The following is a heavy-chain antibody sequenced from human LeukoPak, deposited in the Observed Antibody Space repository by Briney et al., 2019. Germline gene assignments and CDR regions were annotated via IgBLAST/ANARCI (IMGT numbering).Heavy chain of an antibody. J-gene: IGHJ5*02. V-gene: IGHV4-59*08. CDR3: ARATAGGPRWFDP. CDR1: GGSISSYY. Sequence: PSETLSLTCTVSGGSISSYYWSWIRQPPGKGLEWIGYIYYSGSTYYNPSLKSRVTISVDTSKNQFSLKLSSVTAADTAVYYCARATAGGPRWFDPWGQGTLVTVSS. CDR2: IYYSGST. D-gene: IGHD6-25*01.